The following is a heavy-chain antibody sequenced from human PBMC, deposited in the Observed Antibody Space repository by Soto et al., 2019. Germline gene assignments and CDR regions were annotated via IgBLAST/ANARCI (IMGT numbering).Heavy chain of an antibody. CDR2: INPSGGRT. CDR3: AGLYHYDSSGYYDY. D-gene: IGHD3-22*01. CDR1: GNSFTTYY. V-gene: IGHV1-46*01. J-gene: IGHJ4*02. Sequence: ASVKVSCKASGNSFTTYYMHWVGQAPGQGLEWMGIINPSGGRTTYAQKFQGRVTMTRDTSTGTFHMELSSLTSEDTAVYYCAGLYHYDSSGYYDYWGQGSLGTVSS.